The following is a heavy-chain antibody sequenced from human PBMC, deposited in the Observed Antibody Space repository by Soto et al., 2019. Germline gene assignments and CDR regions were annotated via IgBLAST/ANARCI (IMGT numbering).Heavy chain of an antibody. Sequence: GGSLRLSCAASGFTFNSYSMHWVRQAPGKGLEWMAFISFDETDKSYANSVRGRFTISRDNAKNTVYLHMNSLRTEDTAVYYCARDGFVGATRVYYFDYWGPGTLVNVSS. CDR2: ISFDETDK. CDR3: ARDGFVGATRVYYFDY. J-gene: IGHJ4*02. CDR1: GFTFNSYS. V-gene: IGHV3-30-3*01. D-gene: IGHD1-26*01.